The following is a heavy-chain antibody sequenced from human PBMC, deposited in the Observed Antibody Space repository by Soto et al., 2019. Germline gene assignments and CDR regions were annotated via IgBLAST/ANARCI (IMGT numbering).Heavy chain of an antibody. D-gene: IGHD3-3*01. Sequence: QVQLVQSGAEVKKPGASVKVSCKASGYTFTSYDINWVRQATGQGLEWMGWMNPNSGNTGYAQKFQGRVTMTRNNSISTAYMELSSLRSEDTAVYYCARSPATYDFWSGYYSYYYYYMDVWGKGTTVTVSS. V-gene: IGHV1-8*01. CDR3: ARSPATYDFWSGYYSYYYYYMDV. J-gene: IGHJ6*03. CDR2: MNPNSGNT. CDR1: GYTFTSYD.